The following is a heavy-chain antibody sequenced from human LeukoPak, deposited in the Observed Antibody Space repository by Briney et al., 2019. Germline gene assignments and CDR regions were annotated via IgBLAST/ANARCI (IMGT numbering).Heavy chain of an antibody. V-gene: IGHV1-69*05. CDR1: GGAFRSYS. J-gene: IGHJ4*02. CDR2: IIPIFGTS. Sequence: ASVKVSCKASGGAFRSYSINWVRQAPGQGLEWMGRIIPIFGTSNYAQKFQGRVTITTDESTSTAYMELSSLRSEDTAVYYCASSDSSGYYYSLDYWGQGTLVTVSS. D-gene: IGHD3-22*01. CDR3: ASSDSSGYYYSLDY.